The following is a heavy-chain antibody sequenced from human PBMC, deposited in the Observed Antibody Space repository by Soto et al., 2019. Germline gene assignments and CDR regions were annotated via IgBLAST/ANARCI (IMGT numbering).Heavy chain of an antibody. V-gene: IGHV3-23*01. J-gene: IGHJ4*02. CDR2: ISGSGDST. Sequence: GGSLRLSCAASGFTFSSYAMSWVRQAPGKGLEWVSAISGSGDSTYDADSVKGRFTISRDNSKNTLYLQMNSLRAEDTAVYYCAKVGTYYYDSSGYPNGDYFEYWGQGTLVTVSS. CDR1: GFTFSSYA. D-gene: IGHD3-22*01. CDR3: AKVGTYYYDSSGYPNGDYFEY.